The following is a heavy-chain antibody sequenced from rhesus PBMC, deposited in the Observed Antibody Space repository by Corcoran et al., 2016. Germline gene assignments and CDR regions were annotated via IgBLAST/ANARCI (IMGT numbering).Heavy chain of an antibody. Sequence: QVQLQESGPGLVKPLETLSLTCAVSGDSISSNYWSWIRQPPGKGLEWIGYIYGSGSSTNSNPSLKSRFTLSLDTSKNQFSLELSSVTAADTAVYYCAKAPIVVVNYFDYWGQGVLVTVSS. CDR2: IYGSGSST. J-gene: IGHJ4*01. CDR1: GDSISSNY. D-gene: IGHD3-16*01. V-gene: IGHV4S11*01. CDR3: AKAPIVVVNYFDY.